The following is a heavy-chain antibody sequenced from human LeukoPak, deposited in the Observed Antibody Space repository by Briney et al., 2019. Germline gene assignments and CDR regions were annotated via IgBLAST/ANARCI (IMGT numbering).Heavy chain of an antibody. CDR2: INPNSGGT. CDR1: GYTFTSYY. V-gene: IGHV1-2*02. D-gene: IGHD2-15*01. CDR3: ARVDIVVVVAAIYFDY. J-gene: IGHJ4*02. Sequence: EASVKVSCKASGYTFTSYYMHWVRQAPGQGLEWMGWINPNSGGTNYAQKFQGRVTMTRDTSISTAYMELSRLRSDDTAVYYCARVDIVVVVAAIYFDYWGQGTLVTVSS.